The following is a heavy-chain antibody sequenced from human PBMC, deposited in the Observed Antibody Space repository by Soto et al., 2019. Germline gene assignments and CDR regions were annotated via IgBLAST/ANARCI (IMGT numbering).Heavy chain of an antibody. CDR1: EFTVSSNY. V-gene: IGHV3-33*08. Sequence: GGSLRLSCAASEFTVSSNYMNWVRQAPGKGLEWVAVIWYDGSNKYYADSVKGRFTISRDNSKNTLYLQMNSLRAEDTAVYYYARDRDMDVWGQGTTVTVSS. CDR2: IWYDGSNK. CDR3: ARDRDMDV. J-gene: IGHJ6*02.